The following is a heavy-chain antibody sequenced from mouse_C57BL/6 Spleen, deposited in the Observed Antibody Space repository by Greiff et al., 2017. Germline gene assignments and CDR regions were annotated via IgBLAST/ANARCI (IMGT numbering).Heavy chain of an antibody. J-gene: IGHJ1*03. D-gene: IGHD4-1*01. CDR1: GYTFTDYY. CDR3: ASTGTSWYFDV. V-gene: IGHV1-26*01. CDR2: INPNNGGT. Sequence: EVQLQQSGPELVKPGASVKISCKASGYTFTDYYMNWVQQSHGKSLEWIGDINPNNGGTSYNQKFKGKATLTVDKSSSTAYMELRSLTSEDSAVYYCASTGTSWYFDVGGTGTTVTVSS.